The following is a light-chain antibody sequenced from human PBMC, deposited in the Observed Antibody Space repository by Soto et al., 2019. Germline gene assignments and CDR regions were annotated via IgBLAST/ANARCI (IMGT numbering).Light chain of an antibody. CDR2: DVS. CDR3: SSYTSSSTYV. CDR1: SSDVGGYNY. J-gene: IGLJ1*01. V-gene: IGLV2-14*01. Sequence: QSVLTQPASVSGSPGQSITISCTGTSSDVGGYNYVSLYQQHPGKAPNLMIYDVSNRPSGVSNRFSGSKSGNTASLTISGLQAEDEADYYCSSYTSSSTYVFGTGTKVTVL.